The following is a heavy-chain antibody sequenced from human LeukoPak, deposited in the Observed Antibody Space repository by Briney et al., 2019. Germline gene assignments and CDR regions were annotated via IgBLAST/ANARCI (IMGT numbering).Heavy chain of an antibody. J-gene: IGHJ6*03. CDR1: GGTFSSYA. V-gene: IGHV1-69*04. D-gene: IGHD3-10*01. CDR3: ARARRFRETGFYYYYMDV. Sequence: GASVKVSCKASGGTFSSYAISWVRQAPGQGLEWMGRIIPILGIANYAQKFQGRVTITADKSTSTAYMELSSLRSEDTAVYYCARARRFRETGFYYYYMDVWGKGTTVTVSS. CDR2: IIPILGIA.